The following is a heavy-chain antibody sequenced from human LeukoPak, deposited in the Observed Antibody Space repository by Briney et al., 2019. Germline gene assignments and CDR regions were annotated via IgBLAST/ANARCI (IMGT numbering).Heavy chain of an antibody. CDR2: INPNSGGT. V-gene: IGHV1-2*02. Sequence: EASVKVSCKASGYTFTGYYMHWVRQAPGQGLEWMGWINPNSGGTNYAQKFQGRVTMTRDTSISTAYMELSRLRSDDTAVYYCASPSTRFYSGYDYHAFDIWGQGTMVTVSS. D-gene: IGHD5-12*01. CDR3: ASPSTRFYSGYDYHAFDI. J-gene: IGHJ3*02. CDR1: GYTFTGYY.